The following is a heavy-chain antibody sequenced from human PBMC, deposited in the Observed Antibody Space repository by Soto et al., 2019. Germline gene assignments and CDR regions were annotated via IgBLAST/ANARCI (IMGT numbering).Heavy chain of an antibody. J-gene: IGHJ4*02. CDR2: ISSTTNYI. Sequence: GGSLRLSCAASGFTFTRYSMNWVRQAPGKGLEWVSSISSTTNYIYYGDSMKGRFTISRDNAKNSLYLEMNSLRAEDTAVYYWARESEDLPQIFDSWGQGTLVTVPS. CDR3: ARESEDLPQIFDS. V-gene: IGHV3-21*06. CDR1: GFTFTRYS.